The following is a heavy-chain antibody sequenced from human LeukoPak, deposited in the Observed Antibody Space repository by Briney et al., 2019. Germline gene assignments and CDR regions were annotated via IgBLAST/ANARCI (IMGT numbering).Heavy chain of an antibody. CDR1: GGSISGYY. D-gene: IGHD3-10*02. J-gene: IGHJ4*02. CDR2: IYYSGST. CDR3: ASSYYYVFDY. V-gene: IGHV4-59*06. Sequence: PSETLSLTCTVSGGSISGYYWSWIRQHPGKGLEWIGYIYYSGSTYYNPSLKSRVTISVDTSKNQFSLKLSSVTAADTAVYYCASSYYYVFDYWGQGTLVTVSS.